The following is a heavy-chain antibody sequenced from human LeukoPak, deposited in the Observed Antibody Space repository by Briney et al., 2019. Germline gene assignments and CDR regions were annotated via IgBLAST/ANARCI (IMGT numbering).Heavy chain of an antibody. CDR1: GFSFSSYG. Sequence: GRSLRLSCAASGFSFSSYGKHWVRQPPATGLELVAVISYDVGRKYYADSVKGRFTISRDNSKNTLYLQMNSLIAEDTAVYYCAKDDYYQASGYPDWGQGTLVTVSS. CDR2: ISYDVGRK. J-gene: IGHJ4*02. CDR3: AKDDYYQASGYPD. V-gene: IGHV3-30*18. D-gene: IGHD3-22*01.